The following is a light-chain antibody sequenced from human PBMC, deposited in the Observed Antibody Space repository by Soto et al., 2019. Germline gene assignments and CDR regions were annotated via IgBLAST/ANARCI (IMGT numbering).Light chain of an antibody. CDR3: KQYNNYFRT. CDR2: AAS. CDR1: QSISSY. Sequence: DIQMTQSPSSLSASVGDRVTITCRASQSISSYLNWYQQKPGKAPKLLIYAASSLQSGVPSRFSVSGSCTYSTLNISSLQPEDFATYYCKQYNNYFRTFGQGTKV. V-gene: IGKV1-39*01. J-gene: IGKJ1*01.